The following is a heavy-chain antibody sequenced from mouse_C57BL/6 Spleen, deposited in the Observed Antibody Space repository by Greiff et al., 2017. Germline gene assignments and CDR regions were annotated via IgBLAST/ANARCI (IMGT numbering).Heavy chain of an antibody. CDR1: GYTFTSYW. D-gene: IGHD1-1*01. CDR3: ARAEVANYYAMDY. J-gene: IGHJ4*01. V-gene: IGHV1-64*01. CDR2: IHPNSGST. Sequence: VQLQQSGAELVKPGASVKLSCKASGYTFTSYWMHWVKQRPGQGLEWIGMIHPNSGSTNYNEKFKSKATLTVDKSSSTAYMQLSSLTSEDSAVYYCARAEVANYYAMDYWGQGTSVTVSS.